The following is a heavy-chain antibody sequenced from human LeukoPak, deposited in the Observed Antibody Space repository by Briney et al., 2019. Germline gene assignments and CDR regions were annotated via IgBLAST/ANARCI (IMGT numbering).Heavy chain of an antibody. J-gene: IGHJ2*01. D-gene: IGHD6-13*01. Sequence: ASVTVSCKGSGYTFTSYGISWVRQAPGQGLEGMGWISAYNGNTNYAQTLQGRVTMTTDTSTSTAYMELRSLRSDDTAVYYCARGGGGIAAAGNFDLWGRGTLVTVSS. V-gene: IGHV1-18*01. CDR2: ISAYNGNT. CDR3: ARGGGGIAAAGNFDL. CDR1: GYTFTSYG.